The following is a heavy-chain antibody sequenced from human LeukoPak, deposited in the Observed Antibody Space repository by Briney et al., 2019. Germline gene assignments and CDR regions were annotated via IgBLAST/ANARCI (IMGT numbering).Heavy chain of an antibody. CDR1: GYTFTSYG. Sequence: ASVKVSFKASGYTFTSYGISWVGQAAGQGLEWMGWISSYNGNTNYAQKLQGRVTMTTDTSTSTAYMELTSLRSDDTAVYFCAREFRVVMTAFLDYWGQGTLVIVPS. D-gene: IGHD2-21*02. CDR3: AREFRVVMTAFLDY. CDR2: ISSYNGNT. J-gene: IGHJ4*02. V-gene: IGHV1-18*01.